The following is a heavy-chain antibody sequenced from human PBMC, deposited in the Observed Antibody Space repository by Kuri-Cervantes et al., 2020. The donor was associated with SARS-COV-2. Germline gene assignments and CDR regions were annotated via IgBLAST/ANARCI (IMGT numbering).Heavy chain of an antibody. V-gene: IGHV3-23*01. D-gene: IGHD3-16*01. Sequence: GESLKIYCAASGFTFSSYAMSWVRQAPGKGLEWVSAISGSGGSKYYADSVKGRFTISRDNSKNTLYLQMNSLRAEDTAVYYCAREGAAPNDAFDIWGQGTMVTVSS. J-gene: IGHJ3*02. CDR3: AREGAAPNDAFDI. CDR2: ISGSGGSK. CDR1: GFTFSSYA.